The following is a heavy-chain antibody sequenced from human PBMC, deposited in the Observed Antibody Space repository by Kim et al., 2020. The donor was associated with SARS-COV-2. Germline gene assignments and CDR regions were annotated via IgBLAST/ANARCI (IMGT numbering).Heavy chain of an antibody. Sequence: YYADSVKGRFTISRDNSKNSLYLQMNSLRTEDTALYYCAKAHVIVGAAGYWGQGTLVTVSS. V-gene: IGHV3-43*01. D-gene: IGHD1-26*01. J-gene: IGHJ4*02. CDR3: AKAHVIVGAAGY.